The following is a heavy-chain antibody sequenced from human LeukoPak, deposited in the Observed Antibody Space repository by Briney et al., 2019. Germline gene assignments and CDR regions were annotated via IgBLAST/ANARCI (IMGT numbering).Heavy chain of an antibody. D-gene: IGHD1-14*01. Sequence: GGSLRLSCAASGFTFSSCGMHWVRQAPGKGLERVAFIRYDGSNKYYADSVKGRFTISRDNSKNTLYLQMNSLRAEDTAIYYCAKDQVWYGYNRRLDYWGQGTLVTVSS. V-gene: IGHV3-30*02. CDR1: GFTFSSCG. CDR3: AKDQVWYGYNRRLDY. CDR2: IRYDGSNK. J-gene: IGHJ4*02.